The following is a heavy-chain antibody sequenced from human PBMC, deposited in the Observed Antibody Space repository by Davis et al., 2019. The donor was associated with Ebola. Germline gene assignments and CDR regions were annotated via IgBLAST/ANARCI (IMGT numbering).Heavy chain of an antibody. J-gene: IGHJ4*02. Sequence: GESLKISCKGSGYTFTNNWIAWVRQMPGKGLEWMGIIYPGDSDTRYSQSFQGQVTIPADKSISTAYLQWSSLKASDTAMYSCARVLFNYHSSGPLGYWGQGTLVTVPS. CDR1: GYTFTNNW. V-gene: IGHV5-51*01. CDR2: IYPGDSDT. CDR3: ARVLFNYHSSGPLGY. D-gene: IGHD3-22*01.